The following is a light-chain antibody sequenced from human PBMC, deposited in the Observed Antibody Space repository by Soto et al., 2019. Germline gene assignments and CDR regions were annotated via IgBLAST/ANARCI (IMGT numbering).Light chain of an antibody. Sequence: QSVLTQPPSASGTPGQRVTISCSGSSSNIGSNTVNWYQQLPGTAPTLLIYSDNQRRSGVPDRFSGSKSGTSASLAISGRQSDDEADYYCAAWDDSLNGFYVFGTGTKLTVL. CDR3: AAWDDSLNGFYV. CDR1: SSNIGSNT. CDR2: SDN. V-gene: IGLV1-44*01. J-gene: IGLJ1*01.